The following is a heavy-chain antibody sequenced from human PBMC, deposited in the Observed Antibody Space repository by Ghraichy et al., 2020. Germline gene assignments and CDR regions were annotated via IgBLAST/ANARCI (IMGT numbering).Heavy chain of an antibody. CDR3: ARANYYDSSGYYDSYWYFDL. J-gene: IGHJ2*01. D-gene: IGHD3-22*01. Sequence: SETLSLTCTVSGGSISSGGYYWSWIRQHPGKGLEWIGYIYYSGSTYYNPSLKSRVTISVDTSKNQFSLKLSSVTAADTAVYYCARANYYDSSGYYDSYWYFDLWGRGTLVTVSS. CDR1: GGSISSGGYY. V-gene: IGHV4-31*03. CDR2: IYYSGST.